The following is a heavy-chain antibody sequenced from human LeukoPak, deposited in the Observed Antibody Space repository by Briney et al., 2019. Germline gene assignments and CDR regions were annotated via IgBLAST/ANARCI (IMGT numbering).Heavy chain of an antibody. CDR2: ISGSGGST. CDR1: GFTFSSYA. Sequence: GGSLRLSCAASGFTFSSYAMSWVRQAPGKGLEWVSGISGSGGSTYYAASVKGRFTISRDNSKNTLYLQMNSVRAEDTAVYYCARPYSSSWNWDAFDVWGQGTMVTVSS. CDR3: ARPYSSSWNWDAFDV. V-gene: IGHV3-23*01. D-gene: IGHD6-13*01. J-gene: IGHJ3*01.